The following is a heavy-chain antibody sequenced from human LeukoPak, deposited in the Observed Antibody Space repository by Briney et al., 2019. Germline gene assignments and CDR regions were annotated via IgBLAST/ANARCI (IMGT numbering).Heavy chain of an antibody. CDR2: IYYSGST. CDR3: ARRRVGADFN. V-gene: IGHV4-39*01. CDR1: GGSISSSSYY. Sequence: SENLSLTCTVSGGSISSSSYYWGWIRQPPGKGLEWIGSIYYSGSTYYNPSLKSRVTISVDTSKNQFSLKLSSVTAADTAVYYCARRRVGADFNWGQGTLVTVSS. J-gene: IGHJ4*02. D-gene: IGHD1-26*01.